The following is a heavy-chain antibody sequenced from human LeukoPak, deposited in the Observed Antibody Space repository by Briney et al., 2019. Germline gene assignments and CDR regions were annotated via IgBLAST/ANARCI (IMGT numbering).Heavy chain of an antibody. CDR2: MNPNSGNT. D-gene: IGHD2-2*02. J-gene: IGHJ4*02. V-gene: IGHV1-8*03. Sequence: ASVKVSCKASGYTFTSYDINWVRQATGQGLEWMGWMNPNSGNTGYAQKFQGRVTITRNTSISTAYMELSSLRSEDTAVYYCARGVRRLYCSSTSWYKRGSLADYWGQGTLVTVSS. CDR3: ARGVRRLYCSSTSWYKRGSLADY. CDR1: GYTFTSYD.